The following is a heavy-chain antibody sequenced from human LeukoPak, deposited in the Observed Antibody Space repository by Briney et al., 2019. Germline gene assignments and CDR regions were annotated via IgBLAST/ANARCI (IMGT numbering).Heavy chain of an antibody. D-gene: IGHD6-13*01. V-gene: IGHV4-39*01. CDR2: IYYSGST. CDR1: GGSISSSSYY. CDR3: ARQRIAAVGVDC. J-gene: IGHJ4*02. Sequence: SETLSLTCTVSGGSISSSSYYWGWIRQPPGKGLEWIASIYYSGSTYYNPSLKSRVTISVDTSKNQFSLKLSSVTAADTAVYYCARQRIAAVGVDCWGQGTLVTVSS.